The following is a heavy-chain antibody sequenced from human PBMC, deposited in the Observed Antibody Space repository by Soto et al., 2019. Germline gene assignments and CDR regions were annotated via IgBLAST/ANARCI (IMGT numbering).Heavy chain of an antibody. CDR1: GFTFGDYA. J-gene: IGHJ4*02. CDR2: IRSKAYGGTT. Sequence: SLRLSCTASGFTFGDYAMSWVRQAPGKGLEWVGFIRSKAYGGTTEYAASVKGRFTISRDDSKSIAYLQMNSLKTEDTAVYYCTREGWYSSSPRPLDYWGQGTLVTVSS. V-gene: IGHV3-49*04. CDR3: TREGWYSSSPRPLDY. D-gene: IGHD6-6*01.